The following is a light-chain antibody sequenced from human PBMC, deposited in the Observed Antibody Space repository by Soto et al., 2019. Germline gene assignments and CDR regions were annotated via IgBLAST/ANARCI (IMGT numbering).Light chain of an antibody. J-gene: IGKJ4*01. Sequence: EVVLTQSPGTLSLSPGERATLSCRASQSVGSSYLAWYQQKPGQAPRLLIHGASFRATGIPDRFSGSGSGTDFTLTISRLEPEDFAIYFCQHHGSFLVTFGGGTKVDIK. CDR2: GAS. CDR1: QSVGSSY. V-gene: IGKV3-20*01. CDR3: QHHGSFLVT.